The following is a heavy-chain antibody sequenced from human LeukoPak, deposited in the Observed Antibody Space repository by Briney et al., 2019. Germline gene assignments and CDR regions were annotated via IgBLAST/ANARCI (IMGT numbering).Heavy chain of an antibody. D-gene: IGHD3-22*01. V-gene: IGHV1-69*13. J-gene: IGHJ5*02. Sequence: SSVKVSFKASGGTFSSYAISWVRQAPGQGLEWMGGIIPIFGTANYAQKFQGRVTITADESTRTAYMELSSLRSEDTAVYYCARHYYDSSGYVNWFDPWGQGTLVTVSS. CDR2: IIPIFGTA. CDR1: GGTFSSYA. CDR3: ARHYYDSSGYVNWFDP.